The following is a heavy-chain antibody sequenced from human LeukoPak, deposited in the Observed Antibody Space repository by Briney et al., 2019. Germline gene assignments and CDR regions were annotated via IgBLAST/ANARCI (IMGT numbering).Heavy chain of an antibody. V-gene: IGHV4-59*08. Sequence: PSETLSLTCTVSGGSISSYYWSWIRQPPGKGLEWIGYIYYSGSTNYNPSLKSRLTISVDASKNQFSLSLTSVTAADTAVYYCARRQIYFDYWGQGALVTVSS. J-gene: IGHJ4*02. CDR3: ARRQIYFDY. CDR2: IYYSGST. CDR1: GGSISSYY.